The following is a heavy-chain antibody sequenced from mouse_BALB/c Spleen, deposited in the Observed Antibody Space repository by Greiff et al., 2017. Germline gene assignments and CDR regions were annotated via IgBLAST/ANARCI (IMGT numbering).Heavy chain of an antibody. V-gene: IGHV5-6*01. D-gene: IGHD2-12*01. CDR2: ISSGGSYT. CDR3: ERGDDDY. Sequence: EVKLVESGGDLVKPGGSLKLSCAASGFTFSSYGMSWVRQTPDKRLEWVATISSGGSYTYYPDSVKGRFTISRDNAKNTLYLQMSSLKSEDTAMYYCERGDDDYWGQGTTLTVSS. J-gene: IGHJ2*01. CDR1: GFTFSSYG.